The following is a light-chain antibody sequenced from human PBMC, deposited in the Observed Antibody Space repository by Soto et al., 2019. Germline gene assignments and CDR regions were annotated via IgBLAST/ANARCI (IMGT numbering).Light chain of an antibody. CDR3: QEYNSYTGT. Sequence: VQMTQSPSSLSASVGDRVTITCRASQSISSWLAWYQQKPGKAPKLLIYKASSLESGVPSRFSGSGSGTEFTLTISSLQPGDFGTYYCQEYNSYTGTFGPGTKVDIK. J-gene: IGKJ1*01. CDR2: KAS. CDR1: QSISSW. V-gene: IGKV1-5*03.